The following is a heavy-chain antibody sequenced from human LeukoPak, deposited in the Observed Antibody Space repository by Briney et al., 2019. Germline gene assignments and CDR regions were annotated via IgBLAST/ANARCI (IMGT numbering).Heavy chain of an antibody. Sequence: PSETLSLTCTVSGGSISSGGYYWSWIRQHPGKGLEWIGYIYYSGSTYYNPSLKSRVTISVDTSKNQFSLKLSSVTAADTAVYYCARETREYFYGSGSYYQGGFDYWGQGTLVTVSS. V-gene: IGHV4-31*03. CDR3: ARETREYFYGSGSYYQGGFDY. CDR1: GGSISSGGYY. J-gene: IGHJ4*02. D-gene: IGHD3-10*01. CDR2: IYYSGST.